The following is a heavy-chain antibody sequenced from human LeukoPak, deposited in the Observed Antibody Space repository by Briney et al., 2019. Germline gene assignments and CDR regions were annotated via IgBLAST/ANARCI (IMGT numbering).Heavy chain of an antibody. CDR3: ASPSRPGNFDL. CDR2: IYYSGST. CDR1: GGSISSSSYY. Sequence: SETLSLTCTVSGGSISSSSYYWGWIRQPPGKGLEWIGSIYYSGSTYYNPSLKSRVTISVDTSKNQFSLKLSSVTAADTAVYYCASPSRPGNFDLWGRGTLVTVSS. V-gene: IGHV4-39*07. D-gene: IGHD3-10*01. J-gene: IGHJ2*01.